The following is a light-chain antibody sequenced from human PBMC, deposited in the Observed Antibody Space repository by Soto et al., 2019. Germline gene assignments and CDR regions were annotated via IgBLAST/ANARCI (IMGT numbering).Light chain of an antibody. CDR2: RNN. Sequence: QSGLTQPPSASGTPGQRGIISCSGKTPNIGSNYVYWYRHLPGTAPQLLIYRNNQRPSGVPDRSSGSKSRTSASLAISGLWSEDEADYYCASWDDSLSGRVFGGGTKLSVL. V-gene: IGLV1-47*03. CDR3: ASWDDSLSGRV. J-gene: IGLJ3*02. CDR1: TPNIGSNY.